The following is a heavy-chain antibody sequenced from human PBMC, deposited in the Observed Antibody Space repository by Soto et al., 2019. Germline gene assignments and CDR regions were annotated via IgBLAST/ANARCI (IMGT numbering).Heavy chain of an antibody. CDR3: PKDSFMVRGVLGVYYYYGMDV. CDR1: GFTFSSYG. CDR2: ISYDGSNK. D-gene: IGHD3-10*01. J-gene: IGHJ6*02. Sequence: QVQLVESGGGVVQPGRSLRLSCAASGFTFSSYGMHWVRQAPGKGLEWVAVISYDGSNKYYADSVKGRFTISRDNSKNTLYLQMNSLRAEDTPVYYCPKDSFMVRGVLGVYYYYGMDVWGQGTTVTVSS. V-gene: IGHV3-30*18.